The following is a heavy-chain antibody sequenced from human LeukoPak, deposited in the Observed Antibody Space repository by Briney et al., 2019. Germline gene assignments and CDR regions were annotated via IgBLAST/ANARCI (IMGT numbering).Heavy chain of an antibody. CDR1: GYTLTELS. D-gene: IGHD2-15*01. CDR3: ATVGPHCSGGSCYYYGMDV. V-gene: IGHV1-24*01. CDR2: LDPEDGET. J-gene: IGHJ6*02. Sequence: ASVKVSCKVSGYTLTELSMHWVRQAPGKGLEWMGGLDPEDGETIYAQKFQGRVTMTEDTSTDTAYMELSSLRSEDTAVYYCATVGPHCSGGSCYYYGMDVWGQGTTVTVSS.